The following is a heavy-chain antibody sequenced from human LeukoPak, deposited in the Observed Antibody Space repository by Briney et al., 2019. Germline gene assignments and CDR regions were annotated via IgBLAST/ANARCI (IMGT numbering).Heavy chain of an antibody. V-gene: IGHV3-7*01. Sequence: GGSLRLSCAASGFMFSNYWMSWVRQAPGKGLEWVANIKQDGSETYYVDCVKGRFTVSRDNAKKSLYLQMNSLRGDDTAVYYCARGSDYYYYYYMDVWGKGTTVTVSS. J-gene: IGHJ6*03. CDR3: ARGSDYYYYYYMDV. CDR2: IKQDGSET. CDR1: GFMFSNYW.